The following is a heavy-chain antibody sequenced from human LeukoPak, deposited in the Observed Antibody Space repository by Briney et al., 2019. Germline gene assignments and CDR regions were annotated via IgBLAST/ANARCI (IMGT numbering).Heavy chain of an antibody. Sequence: ASVKVSCKASGYTFTGYYMHRVRQAPGQGLEWMGWINPNSGGTNYAQKFQGRVTMTRDTSISTAYMELSRLRSDDTAVYYCRITMVRGVIGGAFDIWGQGTMVTVSS. CDR2: INPNSGGT. CDR1: GYTFTGYY. D-gene: IGHD3-10*01. CDR3: RITMVRGVIGGAFDI. V-gene: IGHV1-2*02. J-gene: IGHJ3*02.